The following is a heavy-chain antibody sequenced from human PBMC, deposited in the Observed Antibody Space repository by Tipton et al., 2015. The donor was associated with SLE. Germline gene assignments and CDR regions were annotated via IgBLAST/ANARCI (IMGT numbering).Heavy chain of an antibody. V-gene: IGHV4-39*07. Sequence: TLSLTCTVSGGSISSGTHYWVWIRQPPGKGLEWIGNIYYSGSTYYNPSLKSRVTISVDTSKNQFSLKLSSVTAADTAVYYCASLAPTGSGRGYWGQGTLVTVSS. J-gene: IGHJ4*02. CDR1: GGSISSGTHY. D-gene: IGHD6-19*01. CDR2: IYYSGST. CDR3: ASLAPTGSGRGY.